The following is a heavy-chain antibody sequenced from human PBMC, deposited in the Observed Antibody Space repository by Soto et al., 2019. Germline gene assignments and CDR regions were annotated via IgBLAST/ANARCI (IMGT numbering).Heavy chain of an antibody. V-gene: IGHV3-66*01. CDR3: VKGEYYYDSSGYYPFDY. CDR1: GVTVSSNY. Sequence: PGGSLRLSCAASGVTVSSNYMSWVRQAPGKGLEWVSVIYSGGSTYYADSVKGRFTISRDNSKNTQYLQMSSLRADDTAVYYCVKGEYYYDSSGYYPFDYWGQGTLVTVSS. CDR2: IYSGGST. J-gene: IGHJ4*02. D-gene: IGHD3-22*01.